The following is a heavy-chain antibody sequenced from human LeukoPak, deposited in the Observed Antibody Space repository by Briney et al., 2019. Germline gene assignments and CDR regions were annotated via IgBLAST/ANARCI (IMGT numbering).Heavy chain of an antibody. CDR2: ISPDGSTT. D-gene: IGHD5-18*01. CDR3: ARAYVNNYGLFDY. V-gene: IGHV3-74*01. CDR1: DFTLSVYW. Sequence: PGGSLRLSCGASDFTLSVYWMHWVRQAPGKGLVWVSRISPDGSTTNYADSVRGRFTISRDNAKNTLYLQISSLRADDTAVYYCARAYVNNYGLFDYWGQGTLVTVSS. J-gene: IGHJ4*02.